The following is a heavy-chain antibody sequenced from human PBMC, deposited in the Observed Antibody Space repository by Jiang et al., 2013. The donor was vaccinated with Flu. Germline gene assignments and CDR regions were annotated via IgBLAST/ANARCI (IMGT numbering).Heavy chain of an antibody. Sequence: YWSWIRQHPGKGLEWIGYIYYSGSTYYNPSLKSRVTISVDTSKNQFSLKLSSVTAADTAVYYCARGLTGPYYYGMDVWGQGTTVTVSS. CDR3: ARGLTGPYYYGMDV. V-gene: IGHV4-31*02. CDR2: IYYSGST. D-gene: IGHD6-19*01. J-gene: IGHJ6*02. CDR1: Y.